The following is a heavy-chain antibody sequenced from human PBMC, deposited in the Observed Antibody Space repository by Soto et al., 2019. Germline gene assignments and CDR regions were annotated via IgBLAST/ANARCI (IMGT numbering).Heavy chain of an antibody. D-gene: IGHD3-16*01. Sequence: QMQLRESGPGLVKPSGTLSLTCTVYGDYIKNNHWWSWVRQPPGKGPELIGEIYHTGIANFNPSLDSRFAFSVDNSKNQFSLSLTSVTAADTAVYYCVSKLGPYYYGLDVWGQGTTVTVSS. J-gene: IGHJ6*02. V-gene: IGHV4-4*02. CDR1: GDYIKNNHW. CDR3: VSKLGPYYYGLDV. CDR2: IYHTGIA.